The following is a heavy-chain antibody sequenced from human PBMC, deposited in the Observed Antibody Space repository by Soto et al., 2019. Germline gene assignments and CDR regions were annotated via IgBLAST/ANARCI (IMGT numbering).Heavy chain of an antibody. J-gene: IGHJ4*02. Sequence: SMSLSWTAAGVRCSNSAWHLIRLKDGKGLEWVALVSDYGSNADYADSVQGRFTISRDNSKNTLFLQMDSLRPEDTAIYYCAGVRPGDNGYPFFDYWGQGTLVTVSS. D-gene: IGHD3-22*01. CDR3: AGVRPGDNGYPFFDY. CDR2: VSDYGSNA. CDR1: GVRCSNSA. V-gene: IGHV3-30-3*01.